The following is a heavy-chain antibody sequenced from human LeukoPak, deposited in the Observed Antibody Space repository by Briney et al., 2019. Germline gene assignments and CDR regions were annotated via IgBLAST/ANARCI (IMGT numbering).Heavy chain of an antibody. Sequence: GGSLRLSCAASGFTFSSYSMNWVRQAPGKGLELVSSISSSSSYIYYADSVKGRFTISRDNAKNSLYLQMNSLRAEDTAVYYCARDRYCSGGSCYQPMDVWGQGTTVTVSS. CDR2: ISSSSSYI. D-gene: IGHD2-15*01. CDR3: ARDRYCSGGSCYQPMDV. J-gene: IGHJ6*02. CDR1: GFTFSSYS. V-gene: IGHV3-21*01.